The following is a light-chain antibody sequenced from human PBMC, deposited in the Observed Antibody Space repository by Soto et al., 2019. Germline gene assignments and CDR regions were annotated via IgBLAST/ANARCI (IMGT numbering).Light chain of an antibody. J-gene: IGKJ1*01. CDR3: QQYNNWPRT. Sequence: ETVRTQSPATLSVSPAQRATLFCWASQSVSSDLAWYQQKPGQAPRLLMYGASTRATGIPARFSGSGSGTEFTLTISSLQSEDFAIYYCQQYNNWPRTFGQGTKVDI. CDR1: QSVSSD. V-gene: IGKV3-15*01. CDR2: GAS.